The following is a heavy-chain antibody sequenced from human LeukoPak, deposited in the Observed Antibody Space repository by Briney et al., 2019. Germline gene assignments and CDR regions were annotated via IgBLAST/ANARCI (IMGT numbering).Heavy chain of an antibody. CDR2: ISSSSSYK. CDR1: GFTFSSYS. CDR3: ARDRGVRGGAVNWFDP. V-gene: IGHV3-21*01. J-gene: IGHJ5*02. Sequence: KPGGSLRLSCAASGFTFSSYSMNWVRQAPGKGLEWVSSISSSSSYKYYADSLKGRFTISRDNAKNSLYLQMNSLRAEDTAVYYCARDRGVRGGAVNWFDPWGQGTLVTVSS. D-gene: IGHD3-10*01.